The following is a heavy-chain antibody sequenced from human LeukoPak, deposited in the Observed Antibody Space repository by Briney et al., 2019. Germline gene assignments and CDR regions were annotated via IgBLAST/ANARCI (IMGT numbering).Heavy chain of an antibody. J-gene: IGHJ5*02. CDR1: GDSISSGDYY. CDR3: ARGGYYGSGNDFRFDP. V-gene: IGHV4-61*08. D-gene: IGHD3-10*01. CDR2: ISSSGST. Sequence: SETLSLTCTVSGDSISSGDYYWSWIRHPPPKGLEWIGRISSSGSTNYNPSLKSRVTISVDTSKDQFSLKLSSVTAADTAVYYCARGGYYGSGNDFRFDPWGQGTLVTVSS.